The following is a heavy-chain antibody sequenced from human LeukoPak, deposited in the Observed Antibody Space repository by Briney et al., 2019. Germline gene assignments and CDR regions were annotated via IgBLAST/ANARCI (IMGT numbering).Heavy chain of an antibody. J-gene: IGHJ4*02. V-gene: IGHV3-66*01. CDR3: ARDGKGIAAAGKDY. CDR2: IYSGGST. D-gene: IGHD6-13*01. CDR1: GFTVSTNY. Sequence: GGSLRLSCVASGFTVSTNYMSWVRQAPGKGLEWVSVIYSGGSTYYADSVKGRFIISRDNSKNTLYLQMNSLRAEDTAVYYCARDGKGIAAAGKDYWGQGTLVTVSS.